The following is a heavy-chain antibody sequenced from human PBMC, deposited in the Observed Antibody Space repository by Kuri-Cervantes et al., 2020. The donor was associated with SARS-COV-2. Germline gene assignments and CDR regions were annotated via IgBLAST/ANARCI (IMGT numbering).Heavy chain of an antibody. J-gene: IGHJ6*02. D-gene: IGHD2-15*01. CDR3: AREFSPYKYCSGGSCYSLPYYGMDV. CDR2: INAGNGNT. CDR1: GYTFTSYA. V-gene: IGHV1-3*01. Sequence: ASVKVSCKASGYTFTSYAMHWVRQAPGQRLEWMGWINAGNGNTKYSQKFQGRVTITRDTSASTAYMELSSLRSEDTAVYYCAREFSPYKYCSGGSCYSLPYYGMDVWGQGTTVTVSS.